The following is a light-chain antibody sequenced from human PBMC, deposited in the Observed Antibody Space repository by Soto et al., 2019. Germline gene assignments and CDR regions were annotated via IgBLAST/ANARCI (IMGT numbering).Light chain of an antibody. V-gene: IGLV2-14*01. CDR1: SSDVGGYNF. J-gene: IGLJ1*01. CDR3: SSYARSNTLV. Sequence: QSALTQPASVSGSPGQSITISCTGTSSDVGGYNFVSWYQQHPGKAPKLMIYEVSNRPSGVSNRFSGSKSGNTASLTISGXXXXXEXXXYCSSYARSNTLVFGTGTKLTVL. CDR2: EVS.